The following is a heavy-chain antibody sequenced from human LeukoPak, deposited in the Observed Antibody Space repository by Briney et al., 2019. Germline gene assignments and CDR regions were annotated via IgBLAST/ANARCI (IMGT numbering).Heavy chain of an antibody. CDR1: GFTVSSNY. CDR3: ARDRSSIAFAGYFDY. CDR2: IYSGGST. J-gene: IGHJ4*02. Sequence: GGSLRLSCAASGFTVSSNYMSWVRQAPGKGLEWVSVIYSGGSTYYADSVKGRFTISGDNAKSTLYLQMNSLRAEDTAVYYCARDRSSIAFAGYFDYWGQGTLVTVSS. D-gene: IGHD6-6*01. V-gene: IGHV3-53*01.